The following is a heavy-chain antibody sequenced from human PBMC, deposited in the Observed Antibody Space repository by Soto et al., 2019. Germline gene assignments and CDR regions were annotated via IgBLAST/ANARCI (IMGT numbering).Heavy chain of an antibody. CDR1: GGSISSYY. CDR2: IHYSGIT. CDR3: ARYKSNYYYGMDV. D-gene: IGHD1-20*01. Sequence: QVQLQESGPGLVKPSETLSLTCTVSGGSISSYYWSWIRQPPGKGLEWIGYIHYSGITNYNPSLKGRVTRSVNTSTTQVSLKFTSVTAADTAVYYCARYKSNYYYGMDVWGQGTTVTVSS. V-gene: IGHV4-59*01. J-gene: IGHJ6*02.